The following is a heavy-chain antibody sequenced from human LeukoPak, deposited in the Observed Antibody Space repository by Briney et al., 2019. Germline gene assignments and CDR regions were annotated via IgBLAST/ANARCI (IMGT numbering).Heavy chain of an antibody. Sequence: GGSLRLSCAASGFTFSSYAMSWVRQAPGKGLEWVSAISGSGGSTYYADSVKGRFTISRDNSKNTLYLQMNSLRAEDTAVYYCAKDSITMVRGVIIPNYYYYGMDVWGRGTTVTVSS. CDR2: ISGSGGST. J-gene: IGHJ6*02. CDR3: AKDSITMVRGVIIPNYYYYGMDV. CDR1: GFTFSSYA. V-gene: IGHV3-23*01. D-gene: IGHD3-10*01.